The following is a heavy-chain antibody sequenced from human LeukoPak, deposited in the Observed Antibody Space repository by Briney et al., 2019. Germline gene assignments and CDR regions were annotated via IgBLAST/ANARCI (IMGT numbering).Heavy chain of an antibody. D-gene: IGHD5-18*01. Sequence: ASVKVSCKASGYTFTGYYMHWVRQAPGQGLEWMGWINPNSGGTNYAQKFQGRVTMTRDMSISTAYMELSRLRSDDTAVYYCARDLGYSYGDHDDYWGQGTLVTVSS. CDR1: GYTFTGYY. V-gene: IGHV1-2*02. CDR3: ARDLGYSYGDHDDY. CDR2: INPNSGGT. J-gene: IGHJ4*02.